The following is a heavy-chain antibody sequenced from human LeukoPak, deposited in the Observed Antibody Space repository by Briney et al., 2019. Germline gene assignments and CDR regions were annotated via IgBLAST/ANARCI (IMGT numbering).Heavy chain of an antibody. D-gene: IGHD3-10*01. Sequence: GGSLRLSFGASGFTFSSYSMNWVRQAPGKGLEWVPSISSSSSYIYYADSVKGRFTISRDNAKNSLYLKMNSLRAEDTAVYYCARDFANFGYWGQGTLVTVSS. CDR3: ARDFANFGY. V-gene: IGHV3-21*01. CDR1: GFTFSSYS. CDR2: ISSSSSYI. J-gene: IGHJ4*02.